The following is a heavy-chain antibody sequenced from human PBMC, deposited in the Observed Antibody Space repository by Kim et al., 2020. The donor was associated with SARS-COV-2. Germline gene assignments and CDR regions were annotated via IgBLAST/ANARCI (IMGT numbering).Heavy chain of an antibody. Sequence: SETLSLTCAVYGGSFSGYYWSWIRQPPGKGLEWIGEINHSGSTNYNPSLKSRVTISVDTSKNQFSLKLSSVTAADTAVYYCARGSSTSFGGVIFSGYYY. CDR1: GGSFSGYY. D-gene: IGHD3-3*01. CDR3: ARGSSTSFGGVIFSGYYY. J-gene: IGHJ6*01. V-gene: IGHV4-34*01. CDR2: INHSGST.